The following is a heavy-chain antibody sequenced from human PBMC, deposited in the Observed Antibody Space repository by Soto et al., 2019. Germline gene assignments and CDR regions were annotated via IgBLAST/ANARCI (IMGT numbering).Heavy chain of an antibody. Sequence: EVQLVESGGDLAQPGRSLRLSCAASGFTFDEYAMHWVRQVPGKGLEWVSGISWNSGSIGYADSVRGRFTISRDNAKNSLYLQMNSLGVEDTAWYYCANDIKTGLPFNYYNGMDVWGQGTTVTVSS. CDR1: GFTFDEYA. V-gene: IGHV3-9*01. CDR2: ISWNSGSI. J-gene: IGHJ6*02. D-gene: IGHD3-9*01. CDR3: ANDIKTGLPFNYYNGMDV.